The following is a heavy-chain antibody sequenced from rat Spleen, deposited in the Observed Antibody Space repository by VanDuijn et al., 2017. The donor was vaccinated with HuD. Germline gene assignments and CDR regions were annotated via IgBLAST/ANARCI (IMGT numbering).Heavy chain of an antibody. D-gene: IGHD1-11*01. V-gene: IGHV5-22*01. CDR1: GFMFSDYY. CDR2: SSYEGSST. Sequence: EVQLVESGGGLVLPGRSLKLSCAASGFMFSDYYMAWVRQTPKKGLEWVASSSYEGSSTYYGESVKGRFTISRDSAKSTLYLQMDSLRSEDTATYYCTRDEGYSEADDFGYWGQGVMVTVSS. J-gene: IGHJ2*01. CDR3: TRDEGYSEADDFGY.